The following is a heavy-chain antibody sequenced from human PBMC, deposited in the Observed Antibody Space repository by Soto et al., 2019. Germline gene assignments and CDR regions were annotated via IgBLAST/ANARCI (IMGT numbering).Heavy chain of an antibody. CDR1: GGSISSGGYY. V-gene: IGHV4-31*03. Sequence: PSETLSLTCTVSGGSISSGGYYWSWIRQHPGKGLEWIGYIYYSGSTYYNPSLKSRLTISVDTSKNQFSLKLSSVTAADTAMYYCARDRVVVVPAADHYYYGMDVWGQGTTVTVSS. CDR2: IYYSGST. CDR3: ARDRVVVVPAADHYYYGMDV. D-gene: IGHD2-2*01. J-gene: IGHJ6*02.